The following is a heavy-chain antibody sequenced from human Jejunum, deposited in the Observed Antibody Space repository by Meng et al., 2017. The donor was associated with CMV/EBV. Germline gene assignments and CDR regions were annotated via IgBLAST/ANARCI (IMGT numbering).Heavy chain of an antibody. CDR2: FNINTGDP. J-gene: IGHJ4*02. Sequence: VKVVESGCELKKPGASETVSCLRAVYSFISSYMNRVRLPPGQGLEWMGSFNINTGDPTYAQGFTGRFVFSLDTSVSTAYLQIDSLKADDTAVYYCARGNGWRFDYWGQGTLVTVSS. D-gene: IGHD6-19*01. V-gene: IGHV7-4-1*01. CDR1: VYSFISSY. CDR3: ARGNGWRFDY.